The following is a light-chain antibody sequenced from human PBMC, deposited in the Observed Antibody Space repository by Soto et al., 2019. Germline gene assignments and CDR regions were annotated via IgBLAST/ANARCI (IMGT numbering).Light chain of an antibody. CDR3: QHYNTRSIA. J-gene: IGKJ4*01. CDR2: AAS. CDR1: ENIFKY. V-gene: IGKV1-5*01. Sequence: DIQMIQSPATLSASVGDRITITCRASENIFKYVAWYQQTSGSAPNLLIYAASDLESGVPSRFSGSGSGTEFSLTLDNLQPNDSATYYCQHYNTRSIAFGGGTKVDVK.